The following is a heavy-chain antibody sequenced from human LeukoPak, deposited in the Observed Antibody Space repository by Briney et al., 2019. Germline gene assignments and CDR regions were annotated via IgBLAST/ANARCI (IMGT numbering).Heavy chain of an antibody. CDR1: GFTFSSYE. CDR3: ARDSTITWTSFDY. V-gene: IGHV3-48*03. Sequence: PGGSLTLSCAASGFTFSSYEMNWVRQAPGKGLEWVSYISSSGSTIYYADSVKGRFTISRDNAKNSLYLQMNSLRAEDTAVYYCARDSTITWTSFDYWGQGTLVTVSS. D-gene: IGHD5-12*01. J-gene: IGHJ4*02. CDR2: ISSSGSTI.